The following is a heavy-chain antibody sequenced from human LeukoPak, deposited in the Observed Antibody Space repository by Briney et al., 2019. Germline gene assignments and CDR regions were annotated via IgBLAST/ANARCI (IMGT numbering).Heavy chain of an antibody. J-gene: IGHJ5*02. CDR2: IYHSGST. CDR1: GGSISSSNW. CDR3: ARASSSWDNWFDP. V-gene: IGHV4-4*02. D-gene: IGHD6-13*01. Sequence: PSETLSLTCAVSGGSISSSNWWSWVRQPPGKGLEWIGEIYHSGSTNYNPSLKSRVTISVDKSKNQFSLKLSSVTAADTAVYYCARASSSWDNWFDPWGQGTLVTVSS.